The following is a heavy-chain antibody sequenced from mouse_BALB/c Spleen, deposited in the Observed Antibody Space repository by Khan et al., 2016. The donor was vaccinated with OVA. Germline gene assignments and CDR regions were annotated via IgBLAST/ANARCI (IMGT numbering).Heavy chain of an antibody. CDR3: ARGGWDVFAD. Sequence: VQLQQSGPELVKPGASVKMSCKASGYIFTDYVMNWVKQRTGQGLEWIGQIYPGSDSTYYNEKFKDKATLTADRSSSTAYMQLNSLTSEDSAVYCCARGGWDVFADWGQGTLVTVSA. V-gene: IGHV1-77*01. J-gene: IGHJ3*01. CDR2: IYPGSDST. D-gene: IGHD4-1*01. CDR1: GYIFTDYV.